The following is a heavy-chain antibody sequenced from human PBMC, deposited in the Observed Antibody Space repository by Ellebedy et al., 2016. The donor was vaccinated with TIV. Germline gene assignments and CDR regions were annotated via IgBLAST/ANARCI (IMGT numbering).Heavy chain of an antibody. Sequence: SETLSLXCTVSGGSVSSRAYYWGWIRQPPGKGLEWIGSIDNSGSNYYNPSLKSRLTISVDTSKNQFSLKLSSVSAADTAVYYCARDHGRSYYLDWGQGTLVTVSS. CDR3: ARDHGRSYYLD. V-gene: IGHV4-39*07. CDR1: GGSVSSRAYY. J-gene: IGHJ4*02. CDR2: IDNSGSN. D-gene: IGHD1-26*01.